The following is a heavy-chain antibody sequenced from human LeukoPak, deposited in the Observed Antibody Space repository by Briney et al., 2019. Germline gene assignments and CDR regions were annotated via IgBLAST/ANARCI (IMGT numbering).Heavy chain of an antibody. CDR2: ISSSSSTI. D-gene: IGHD2-21*01. V-gene: IGHV3-48*01. CDR3: ARDPSIGVVVIATIGTFDY. Sequence: GGSLRLSCAASGFTFSSYSMNWVRQAPGKGLEWVSYISSSSSTIYYADSVKGRFTISRDNAKNSLYLQMNSLRAEDTAVYYCARDPSIGVVVIATIGTFDYWGQGTLVTVSS. J-gene: IGHJ4*02. CDR1: GFTFSSYS.